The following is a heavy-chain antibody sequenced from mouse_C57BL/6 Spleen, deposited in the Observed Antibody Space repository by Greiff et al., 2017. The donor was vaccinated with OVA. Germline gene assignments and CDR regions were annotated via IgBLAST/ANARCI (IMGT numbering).Heavy chain of an antibody. CDR1: GYTFTSYG. CDR3: ASPHYYGSSYSFAY. Sequence: VQLKESGAELARPGASVKLSCKASGYTFTSYGISWVKQRTGQGLEWIGEIYPRSCNTYYNEKFKGKATLTADKSSSTAYMELRSLTSEDSAVYFCASPHYYGSSYSFAYWGQGTLVTVSA. V-gene: IGHV1-81*01. CDR2: IYPRSCNT. J-gene: IGHJ3*01. D-gene: IGHD1-1*01.